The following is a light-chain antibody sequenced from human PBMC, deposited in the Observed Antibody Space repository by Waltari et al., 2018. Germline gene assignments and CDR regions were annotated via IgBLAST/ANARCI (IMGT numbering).Light chain of an antibody. CDR3: QQYKNYPVT. CDR1: QSVSSN. J-gene: IGKJ2*01. CDR2: GAS. V-gene: IGKV3-15*01. Sequence: EIVMTQSPATLSVSPGERATLSCRASQSVSSNLAWYQQKTGQAPRLLIYGASTRATGVPARFSGSGSGTDFTLTISGLQPDDFVTYYCQQYKNYPVTFGQGTKLEIK.